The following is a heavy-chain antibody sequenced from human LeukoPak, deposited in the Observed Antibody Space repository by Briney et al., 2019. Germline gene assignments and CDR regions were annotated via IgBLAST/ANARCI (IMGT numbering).Heavy chain of an antibody. Sequence: PGGSLRLSCAASGITFSIYGMSWVRQAPGKGLEWVSRISSSGSSTNYADSVKGRFTISRDNSKNTLYLQMNSLRAEDTAVYYCARASPVYGSGSPYFDYWGQGTLVTVSS. D-gene: IGHD3-10*01. CDR2: ISSSGSST. CDR3: ARASPVYGSGSPYFDY. V-gene: IGHV3-23*01. J-gene: IGHJ4*02. CDR1: GITFSIYG.